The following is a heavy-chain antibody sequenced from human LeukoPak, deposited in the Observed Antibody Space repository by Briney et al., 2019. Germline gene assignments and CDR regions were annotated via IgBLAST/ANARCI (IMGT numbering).Heavy chain of an antibody. CDR2: ISFDGSNK. J-gene: IGHJ4*02. Sequence: GGSLRLSCAASGFTFSSYALHWVRQAPGKGLEWVAVISFDGSNKYYADSVKGRFTISRDNSKNTLFLQMSSLRAEDTAVYYCARNLYYDSTGYHTFDYWGQGTLVTVSS. V-gene: IGHV3-30*04. CDR3: ARNLYYDSTGYHTFDY. D-gene: IGHD3-22*01. CDR1: GFTFSSYA.